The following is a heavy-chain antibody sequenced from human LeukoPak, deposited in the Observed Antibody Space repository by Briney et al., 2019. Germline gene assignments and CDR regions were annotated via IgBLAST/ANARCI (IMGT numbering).Heavy chain of an antibody. Sequence: PGGSLRPSCAASGFTVSSNYMSWVRQAPGKGLEWVSVIYSGGSTYYADSVKGRFTISRHNSKNTLYLQMNSLRAEDTAVYYRARDSPRNDYNDAFDIWGQGTMVTVSS. D-gene: IGHD5-24*01. CDR1: GFTVSSNY. J-gene: IGHJ3*02. V-gene: IGHV3-53*04. CDR3: ARDSPRNDYNDAFDI. CDR2: IYSGGST.